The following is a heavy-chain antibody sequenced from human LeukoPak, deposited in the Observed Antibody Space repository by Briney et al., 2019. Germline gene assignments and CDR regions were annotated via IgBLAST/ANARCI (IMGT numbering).Heavy chain of an antibody. D-gene: IGHD3-22*01. CDR1: GYTFTGYY. Sequence: ASVKVSCKASGYTFTGYYMHWVRQAPGQGLEWMGRINPNSGGTNYAQKFQGRVTMTRDTPISTAYMELSRLRSDDTAVYYCASSTFPLTTYYYDSSGYLDYFDYWGQGTLVTVSS. CDR2: INPNSGGT. V-gene: IGHV1-2*06. CDR3: ASSTFPLTTYYYDSSGYLDYFDY. J-gene: IGHJ4*02.